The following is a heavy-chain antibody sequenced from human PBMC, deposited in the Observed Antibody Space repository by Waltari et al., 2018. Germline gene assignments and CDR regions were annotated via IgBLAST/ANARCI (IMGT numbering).Heavy chain of an antibody. Sequence: QLQLQESGPGLVKPSETLSLTCTVSGGSISSSSYYWGWIRQPPGKGLEWIGSIYYSGSTYYNPSLKSRVTISVDTSKNQFSLKLSSVTAADTAVYYCARVGTYYYDSSGYPDAFDIWGQGTMVTVSS. CDR3: ARVGTYYYDSSGYPDAFDI. V-gene: IGHV4-39*07. CDR2: IYYSGST. J-gene: IGHJ3*02. D-gene: IGHD3-22*01. CDR1: GGSISSSSYY.